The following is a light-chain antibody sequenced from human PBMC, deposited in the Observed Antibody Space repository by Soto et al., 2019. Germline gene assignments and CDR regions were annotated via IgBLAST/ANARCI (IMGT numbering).Light chain of an antibody. J-gene: IGKJ3*01. CDR3: QKYNSAPLT. V-gene: IGKV1-27*01. CDR1: QAISIY. Sequence: DIQMTQSPSSLSASVGDRVTITCRASQAISIYLAWYQQKPGKVPELLIYAATTLQSVFPSRFSGSGSGTEFTLTISSLQPEDVATYYCQKYNSAPLTFGPGTKVDIK. CDR2: AAT.